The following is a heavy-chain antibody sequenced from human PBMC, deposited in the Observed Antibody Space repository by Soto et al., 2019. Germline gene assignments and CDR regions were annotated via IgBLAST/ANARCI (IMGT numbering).Heavy chain of an antibody. V-gene: IGHV3-30*03. J-gene: IGHJ6*02. Sequence: GVSPRLSCAASGFTFSSYGMHWVRQAPGKGLEWVAVISYDGSNKYYADSVKGRFTLSRDNSKNTLYLQLNSLRGEDTAVYYCVGALTYEVPYYYYGMDVWGQGTTVTVSS. CDR2: ISYDGSNK. D-gene: IGHD3-16*01. CDR1: GFTFSSYG. CDR3: VGALTYEVPYYYYGMDV.